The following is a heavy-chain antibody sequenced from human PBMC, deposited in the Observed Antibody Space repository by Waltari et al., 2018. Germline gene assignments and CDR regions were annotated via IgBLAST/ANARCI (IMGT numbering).Heavy chain of an antibody. D-gene: IGHD2-21*01. CDR1: GGSFSGYY. J-gene: IGHJ6*03. V-gene: IGHV4-34*01. CDR2: INHSGST. Sequence: QVQLQQWGAGLLKPSETLSLTCAVYGGSFSGYYWSWIRQPPGKGLEWIGEINHSGSTNYNPSLKSRVTISVDTSKNQFSLKLSSVTAADTAVYYCARGLEYCGGDRYAKGYMDVWGKGTTVTISS. CDR3: ARGLEYCGGDRYAKGYMDV.